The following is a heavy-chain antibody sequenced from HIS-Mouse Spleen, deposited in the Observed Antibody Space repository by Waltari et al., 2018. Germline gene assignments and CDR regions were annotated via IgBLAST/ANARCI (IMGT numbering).Heavy chain of an antibody. V-gene: IGHV4-39*07. CDR3: ARDGYSGYGHDAFDI. CDR1: GGPLSSSSYY. D-gene: IGHD5-12*01. Sequence: QLQLQESGPGLVKPSETLSLTCTVSGGPLSSSSYYWGWYLQPPGKGLEWIGSIYYSGSTYYNPSLKSRVTISVDTSKNQFSLKLSSVTAADTAVYYCARDGYSGYGHDAFDIWGQGTMVTVSS. CDR2: IYYSGST. J-gene: IGHJ3*02.